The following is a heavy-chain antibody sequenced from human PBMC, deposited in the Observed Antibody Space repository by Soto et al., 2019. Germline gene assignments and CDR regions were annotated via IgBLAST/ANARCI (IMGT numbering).Heavy chain of an antibody. CDR3: ARHLGYCSGGSCHHDY. J-gene: IGHJ4*02. Sequence: EVPLVESGGGVVRPGGSLRLSCAASGFTFDDYGMSWVRQAPGKGLEWVSGINWNGGSTGYADSVKGRFTISRDNAKNSLYLQMNSLRAEDTALYYCARHLGYCSGGSCHHDYWGQGTLVTVSS. V-gene: IGHV3-20*04. D-gene: IGHD2-15*01. CDR2: INWNGGST. CDR1: GFTFDDYG.